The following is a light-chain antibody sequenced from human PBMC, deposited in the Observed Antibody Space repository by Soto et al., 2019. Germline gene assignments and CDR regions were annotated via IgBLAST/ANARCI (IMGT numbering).Light chain of an antibody. J-gene: IGKJ1*01. CDR2: LAS. CDR3: QQYGSSPRT. V-gene: IGKV3-20*01. Sequence: EIVLTQSPGTLSLSPGDRATLSCRASQSVSSNSLAWYQQKPGQAPRLLIYLASIRATGIPDRFSGSGSGTDFPLTINRLQPEDFAVYYCQQYGSSPRTFGQETKVEVK. CDR1: QSVSSNS.